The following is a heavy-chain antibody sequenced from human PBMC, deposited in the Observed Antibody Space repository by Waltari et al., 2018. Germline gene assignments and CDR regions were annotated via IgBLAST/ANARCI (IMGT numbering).Heavy chain of an antibody. V-gene: IGHV4-59*01. Sequence: QVQLQESGPGLVKPSETLSLTCTVSGGSISSYYWSWIRQPPGKGLEWIGYIYSSGTTNNNPSLKSRVTISGDTSKNQFSLKLSSVTAADTAVYYCVRDRYCSGGSCYGAGGAFDIWGQGTMVTVSS. D-gene: IGHD2-15*01. J-gene: IGHJ3*02. CDR2: IYSSGTT. CDR1: GGSISSYY. CDR3: VRDRYCSGGSCYGAGGAFDI.